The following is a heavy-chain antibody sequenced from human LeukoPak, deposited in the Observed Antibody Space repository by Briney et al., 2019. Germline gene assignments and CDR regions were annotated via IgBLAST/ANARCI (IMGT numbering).Heavy chain of an antibody. CDR3: ASLAAAGRYYYYYMDV. D-gene: IGHD6-13*01. Sequence: SVKVSCKASGGTFSSYAISWVRQDPGQGLEWMGGIIPIFGTANYAQKFQGRVTITADKSTSTAYMELSSLRSEDTAVYYCASLAAAGRYYYYYMDVWGKGTTVTVSS. V-gene: IGHV1-69*06. CDR1: GGTFSSYA. J-gene: IGHJ6*03. CDR2: IIPIFGTA.